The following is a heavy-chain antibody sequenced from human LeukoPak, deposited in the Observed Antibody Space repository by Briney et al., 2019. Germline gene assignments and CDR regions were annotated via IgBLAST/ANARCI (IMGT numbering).Heavy chain of an antibody. CDR2: IYPGDSDT. D-gene: IGHD5-24*01. CDR1: GYSFTSYW. V-gene: IGHV5-51*01. CDR3: ARIPPPSDGYTPFDP. Sequence: GESLKISCKGSGYSFTSYWIGWVRQMPGKGLEWMGIIYPGDSDTRYSPSFQAQVTISADKSISTAYLQWSSLKASDTAMYYCARIPPPSDGYTPFDPWGQGTLVTVSS. J-gene: IGHJ5*02.